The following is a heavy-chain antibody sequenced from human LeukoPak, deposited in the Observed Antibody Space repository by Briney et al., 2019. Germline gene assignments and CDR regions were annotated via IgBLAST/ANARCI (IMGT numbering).Heavy chain of an antibody. V-gene: IGHV1-24*01. D-gene: IGHD6-13*01. CDR3: ATDLKGAAATPTVFDY. J-gene: IGHJ4*02. Sequence: ASVKVSCKVSGYTLTELSMHWVRQAPGKGLEWMGGFDPEDGETIYAQKFQGRVTMTEDTSTDTAYMELSSLRSEDTAVYYCATDLKGAAATPTVFDYWGRGTLVTVSS. CDR1: GYTLTELS. CDR2: FDPEDGET.